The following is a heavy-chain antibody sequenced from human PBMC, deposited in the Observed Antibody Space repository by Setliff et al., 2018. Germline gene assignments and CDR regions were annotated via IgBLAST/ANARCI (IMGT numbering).Heavy chain of an antibody. CDR2: LNSDGTTT. CDR3: IRDWGGVGATNGFDI. J-gene: IGHJ3*02. Sequence: GGSLRLSCAASGFTFSTYWMHWVRQAPGKGLVWVSRLNSDGTTTTYADSVKGRFTISRDNAKNTVYLQLNSLRVEDTAVYYCIRDWGGVGATNGFDIWGQGTMVTVSS. CDR1: GFTFSTYW. D-gene: IGHD1-26*01. V-gene: IGHV3-74*01.